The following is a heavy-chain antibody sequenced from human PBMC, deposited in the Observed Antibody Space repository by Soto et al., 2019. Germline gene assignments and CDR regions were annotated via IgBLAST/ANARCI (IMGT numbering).Heavy chain of an antibody. J-gene: IGHJ3*02. V-gene: IGHV1-2*02. Sequence: ASVKVSCKASGYTFTGYYMHWVRQAPGQGLEWMGWINPDSGGTDYAQKFQGRVTMTRDTSASTVYMELTGLKSEDTAMYYCARDTETLGPRANDALDIWGQGTMVTVSS. CDR1: GYTFTGYY. CDR3: ARDTETLGPRANDALDI. CDR2: INPDSGGT. D-gene: IGHD3-3*02.